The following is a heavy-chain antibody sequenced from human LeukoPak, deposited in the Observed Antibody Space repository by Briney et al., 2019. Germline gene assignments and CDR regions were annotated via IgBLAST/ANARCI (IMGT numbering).Heavy chain of an antibody. CDR1: GFTFSSYS. J-gene: IGHJ5*02. V-gene: IGHV3-21*01. CDR2: ISSSSSYI. D-gene: IGHD6-19*01. CDR3: ARDYGSESWFDP. Sequence: GGSLRLSCAASGFTFSSYSMNWVRQAPGKGLEWVSSISSSSSYIYYADSVQGRFTISRDNAKNSLYLQMNSLRAEDTAVYYCARDYGSESWFDPWGQGTLVTVSS.